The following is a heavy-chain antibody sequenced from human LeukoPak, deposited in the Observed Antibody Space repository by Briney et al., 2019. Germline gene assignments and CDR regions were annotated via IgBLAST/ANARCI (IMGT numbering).Heavy chain of an antibody. CDR1: GFTFSSYS. D-gene: IGHD3-10*01. CDR2: ISSRSIYI. J-gene: IGHJ4*02. CDR3: ATLGVRGAPYYFDY. Sequence: GGSLRLSCAASGFTFSSYSMNWVRQAPGKGLEWVSSISSRSIYIYYADSVKGRFTISRDNAKNSLYLRMNSLRAEDTAVYYCATLGVRGAPYYFDYWGQGTLVTVSS. V-gene: IGHV3-21*01.